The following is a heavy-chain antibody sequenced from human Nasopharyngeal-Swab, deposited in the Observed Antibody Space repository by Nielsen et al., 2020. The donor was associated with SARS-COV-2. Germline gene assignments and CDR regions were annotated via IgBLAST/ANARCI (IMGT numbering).Heavy chain of an antibody. D-gene: IGHD6-19*01. Sequence: WMRQSPGNGLEWIGYIYYSGSTYYNPSLKSRVTISVDTSKNQFSLKLSSVTAADTAVYYCARDSGVAGTKYYYYGMDVWGQGTTVTVSS. J-gene: IGHJ6*02. CDR2: IYYSGST. V-gene: IGHV4-30-4*01. CDR3: ARDSGVAGTKYYYYGMDV.